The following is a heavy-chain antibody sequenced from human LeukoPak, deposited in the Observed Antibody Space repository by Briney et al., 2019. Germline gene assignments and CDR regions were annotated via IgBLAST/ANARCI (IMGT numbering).Heavy chain of an antibody. CDR1: GFTFSSYW. Sequence: GGFLRLSCAASGFTFSSYWMHWVRQAPGKGLVWVSRINSDGSSTTYADSVKGRFTISRDNAKNTLYLQMNSLRVEDTAVYYCARDPYDFWSGFDYWGQGTLVTVSS. D-gene: IGHD3-3*01. CDR2: INSDGSST. CDR3: ARDPYDFWSGFDY. J-gene: IGHJ4*02. V-gene: IGHV3-74*01.